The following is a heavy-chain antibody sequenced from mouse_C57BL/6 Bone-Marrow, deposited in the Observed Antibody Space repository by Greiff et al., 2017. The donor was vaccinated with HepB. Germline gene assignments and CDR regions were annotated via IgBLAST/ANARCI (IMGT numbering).Heavy chain of an antibody. J-gene: IGHJ2*01. V-gene: IGHV5-16*01. Sequence: EVKLMESEGGLVQPGSSVKLSCTASGFTFSDYYMAWVRQVPEKGLEWVANINYDGSSTYYLDSLKSRFIISRDNAKNILYLQMSSLKSEDTATYYCARARGYFDYWGQGTTLTVSS. CDR1: GFTFSDYY. CDR3: ARARGYFDY. CDR2: INYDGSST.